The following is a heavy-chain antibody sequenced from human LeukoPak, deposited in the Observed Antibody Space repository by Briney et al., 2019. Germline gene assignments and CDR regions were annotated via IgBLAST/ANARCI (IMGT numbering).Heavy chain of an antibody. CDR1: GFTFSNYE. V-gene: IGHV3-48*03. J-gene: IGHJ4*02. Sequence: PGGSLRLSCAASGFTFSNYEMNWVRQAPGKGLEWVSYISGSGSTIYYADSVKGRFTISRDNSKNTLYLQMNSLRAEDTAVYYCVTHRCTGGSCYLDYWGQGTLVTVSS. CDR2: ISGSGSTI. D-gene: IGHD2-15*01. CDR3: VTHRCTGGSCYLDY.